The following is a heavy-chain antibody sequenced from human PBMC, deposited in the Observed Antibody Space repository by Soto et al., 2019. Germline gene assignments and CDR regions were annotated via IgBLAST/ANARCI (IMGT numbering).Heavy chain of an antibody. CDR2: INHSGST. V-gene: IGHV4-34*01. CDR3: ARKSSMATRGLSRYHSYGMDV. Sequence: QVQLQQWGTGLLKPSETLSLTCAVYGGSFNNYFWSWIRQLPGKGLEWIGEINHSGSTNYNPSLKSRVTVSVDTSKNQFSLKLRSVMAADTAVYYYARKSSMATRGLSRYHSYGMDVWGQGTTVTVSS. J-gene: IGHJ6*02. CDR1: GGSFNNYF. D-gene: IGHD6-6*01.